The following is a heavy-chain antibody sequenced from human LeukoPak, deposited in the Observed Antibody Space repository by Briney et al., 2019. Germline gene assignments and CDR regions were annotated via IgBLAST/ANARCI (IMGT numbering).Heavy chain of an antibody. CDR3: ATPAWYSYRGGGY. V-gene: IGHV1-69*13. Sequence: ASVKVSCKASGYTFTSYGISWVRQAPGQGLEWMGGIIPIFATANYAQKFQGRVTITADESTSTAYMELSSLRSEDTAVYYCATPAWYSYRGGGYWGQGTLVTVSS. CDR2: IIPIFATA. CDR1: GYTFTSYG. D-gene: IGHD5-18*01. J-gene: IGHJ4*02.